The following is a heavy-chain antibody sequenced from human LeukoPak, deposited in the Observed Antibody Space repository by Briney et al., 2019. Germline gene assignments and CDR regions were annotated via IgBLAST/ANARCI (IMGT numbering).Heavy chain of an antibody. CDR1: GFTFSGYG. Sequence: GGSLRLSCAASGFTFSGYGMHWVRQAPGKGLEWMLFISYDGSNKYYADPVKGRFTISRDNSKNTLYLQMNSLRVEDTAVYFCAARKVRGVWFYLDYWGQGTLVTVSS. D-gene: IGHD3-10*01. CDR2: ISYDGSNK. J-gene: IGHJ4*02. V-gene: IGHV3-30*03. CDR3: AARKVRGVWFYLDY.